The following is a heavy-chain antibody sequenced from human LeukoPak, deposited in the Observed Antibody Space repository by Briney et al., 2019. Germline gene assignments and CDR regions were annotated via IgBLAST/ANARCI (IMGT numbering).Heavy chain of an antibody. Sequence: GGSLRLSCAASGFTFSSHAMSWVRQAPGKGLEWVSAISGSGGSTYYADSVKGRFTISRDNSKNTLYLQMNSLRAEDTAVHYCAKDSGKFGFDHWGQGTLLXVSS. V-gene: IGHV3-23*01. D-gene: IGHD1-26*01. CDR3: AKDSGKFGFDH. CDR1: GFTFSSHA. J-gene: IGHJ4*02. CDR2: ISGSGGST.